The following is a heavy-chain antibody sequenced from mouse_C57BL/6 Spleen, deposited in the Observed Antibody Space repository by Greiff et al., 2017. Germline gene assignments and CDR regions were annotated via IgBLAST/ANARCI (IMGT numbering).Heavy chain of an antibody. V-gene: IGHV14-4*01. Sequence: DVKLQESGAELVRPGASVKLSCTASGFNIKDDYMHWVKQRPEQGLEWIGWIDPENGDTEYASQFQGKATITSDTSSNTAYLQLSSLTSEDTAVYYCTDGYYGFDYWGQGTTLTVSS. CDR2: IDPENGDT. D-gene: IGHD2-3*01. CDR1: GFNIKDDY. CDR3: TDGYYGFDY. J-gene: IGHJ2*01.